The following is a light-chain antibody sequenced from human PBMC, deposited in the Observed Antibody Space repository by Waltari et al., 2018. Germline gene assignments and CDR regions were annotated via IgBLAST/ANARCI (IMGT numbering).Light chain of an antibody. CDR2: GKN. V-gene: IGLV3-19*01. J-gene: IGLJ1*01. CDR1: SLRFSS. CDR3: NSRDSNGNPFV. Sequence: SSELTQDPALSVALGQTVRTPSPGDSLRFSSATWYRQKPGQAPLLVVYGKNNRPSGITDRFSGSYSGDTASLTITGAQAEDEADYYCNSRDSNGNPFVFGPATKVTVL.